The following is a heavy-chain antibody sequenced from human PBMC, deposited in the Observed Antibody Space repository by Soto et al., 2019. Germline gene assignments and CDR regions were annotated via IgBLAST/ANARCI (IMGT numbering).Heavy chain of an antibody. CDR1: GYTFTSYY. CDR3: ATGGNSAYDAFDF. Sequence: QLVQSGAEVRKPGASVKVSCKTSGYTFTSYYIHWVRQAPGQGLVWMGIINPSSGRTSYAQKFQDRVTMTRYASTSTGNMELSSLTSEDTALYYCATGGNSAYDAFDFWGQGTMVTVSS. V-gene: IGHV1-46*01. D-gene: IGHD2-21*02. CDR2: INPSSGRT. J-gene: IGHJ3*01.